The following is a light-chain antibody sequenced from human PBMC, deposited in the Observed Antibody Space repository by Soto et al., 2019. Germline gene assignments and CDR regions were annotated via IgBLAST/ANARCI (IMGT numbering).Light chain of an antibody. V-gene: IGKV3-11*01. CDR1: QSVSSY. CDR3: QQRSNWPPMYT. J-gene: IGKJ2*01. Sequence: EIVLTQSPATLSLSPGERATLSCRASQSVSSYLDWYQQKPGQAPRLLIYDASNRATGIPARFSGSGSGTDFTVTISRLEPEDFAVYYCQQRSNWPPMYTFGQGTKLQIK. CDR2: DAS.